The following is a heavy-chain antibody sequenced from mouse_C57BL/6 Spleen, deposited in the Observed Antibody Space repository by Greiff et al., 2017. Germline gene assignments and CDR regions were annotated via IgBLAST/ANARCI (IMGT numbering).Heavy chain of an antibody. V-gene: IGHV1-64*01. D-gene: IGHD3-1*01. CDR3: ASSPGLYAMDY. J-gene: IGHJ4*01. CDR2: IHPNSGST. CDR1: GYTFTSYW. Sequence: VKLQQPGAELVKPGASVKLSCKASGYTFTSYWMHWVKQRPGQGLEWIGMIHPNSGSTNYNEKFKSKATLTVDKSSSTAYMQLSSLTSEDSAVYYCASSPGLYAMDYWGQGTSVTVSS.